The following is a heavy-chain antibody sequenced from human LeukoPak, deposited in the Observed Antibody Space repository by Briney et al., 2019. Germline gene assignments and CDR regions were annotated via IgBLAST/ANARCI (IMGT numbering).Heavy chain of an antibody. D-gene: IGHD1-26*01. J-gene: IGHJ3*02. CDR1: GFTFSSYW. Sequence: GGSLRLSCAASGFTFSSYWMSWVRQAPGKGLEWVSVIRSDGSTNHADSVKGRFTISRDNSKNTLYLQMNNLRAEDTAMYYCAREMYSGMYNDAFDIWGQGTKVTVSS. CDR3: AREMYSGMYNDAFDI. CDR2: IRSDGST. V-gene: IGHV3-53*01.